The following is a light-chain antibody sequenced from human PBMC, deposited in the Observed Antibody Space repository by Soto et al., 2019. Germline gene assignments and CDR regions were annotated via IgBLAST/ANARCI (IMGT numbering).Light chain of an antibody. V-gene: IGKV3-20*01. CDR3: QQYGGSPLVT. CDR1: QSVGGGY. CDR2: GAS. J-gene: IGKJ4*01. Sequence: ENVLTQSPGTLSLSPGEAATLSCRASQSVGGGYVAWYQQKPGQAPRLLIYGASSSATGIPDRFSGSGSGTDFTLTISRLQPEDFAIYYCQQYGGSPLVTFGGGTKIEIK.